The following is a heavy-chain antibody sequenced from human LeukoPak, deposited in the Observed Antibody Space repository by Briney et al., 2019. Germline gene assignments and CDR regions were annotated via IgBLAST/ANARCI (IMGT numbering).Heavy chain of an antibody. CDR1: GGSFSGYY. CDR3: ARLGPGGHGEFDY. D-gene: IGHD3-10*01. J-gene: IGHJ4*02. Sequence: SETPSLTCAVYGGSFSGYYWSWIRQPPGKGLEWIGEINHSGSTNYNPSLKSRVTISVDTSKNQFSLKLSSVTAADTAVYYCARLGPGGHGEFDYWGQGTLVTVSS. V-gene: IGHV4-34*01. CDR2: INHSGST.